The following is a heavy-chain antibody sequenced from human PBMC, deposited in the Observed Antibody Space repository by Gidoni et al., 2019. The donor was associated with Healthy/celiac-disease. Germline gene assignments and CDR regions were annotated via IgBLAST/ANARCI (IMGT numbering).Heavy chain of an antibody. CDR1: GFTFGDYA. D-gene: IGHD5-12*01. V-gene: IGHV3-49*03. J-gene: IGHJ3*02. Sequence: EVQLVESGGGLVQPGRSLRPSCTAAGFTFGDYAMSWFRQAPGKGLEWVGFIRSKAYGGTTEYAASVKGRFTISRDDSKSIAYLQMNSLKTEDTAVYYCTREVEMATYIWGQGTMVTVFS. CDR2: IRSKAYGGTT. CDR3: TREVEMATYI.